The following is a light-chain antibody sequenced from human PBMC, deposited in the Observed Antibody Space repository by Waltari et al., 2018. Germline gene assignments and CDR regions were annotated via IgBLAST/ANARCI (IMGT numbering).Light chain of an antibody. V-gene: IGKV2-28*01. CDR2: LGS. Sequence: IVMTQSPLSLPVTPGEPASISCRSSQSLLHGNGLNYLDWYLQKPGQSPQLLIYLGSNRASGVPDRISGSGSGTDVTLKISRVEADDVGVYYCMQALQTPFIFGPGTKLDVK. CDR1: QSLLHGNGLNY. CDR3: MQALQTPFI. J-gene: IGKJ3*01.